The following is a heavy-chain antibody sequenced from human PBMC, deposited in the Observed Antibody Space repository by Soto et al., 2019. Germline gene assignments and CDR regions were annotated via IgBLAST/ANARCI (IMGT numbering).Heavy chain of an antibody. CDR3: AKFHRRTQQRQYFDY. CDR1: GFTFSSYA. D-gene: IGHD6-25*01. CDR2: ISGSGGST. V-gene: IGHV3-23*01. Sequence: LRLSCAASGFTFSSYAMSWVRQAPGKGLEWVSAISGSGGSTYYADSVKGRVTISRDNSKNTLYLQMNSLRAEDTAVYYCAKFHRRTQQRQYFDYSGQGTLVTVSS. J-gene: IGHJ4*02.